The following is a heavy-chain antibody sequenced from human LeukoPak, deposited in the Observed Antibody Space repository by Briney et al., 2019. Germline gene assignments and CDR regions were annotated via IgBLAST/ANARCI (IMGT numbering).Heavy chain of an antibody. D-gene: IGHD3-10*01. CDR1: GFTVSSNY. Sequence: PGGSLRLSCAASGFTVSSNYMSWVRQAPGKGLEWVSVIYSGGNTYYADSVKGRFTISRDNSKNTPYLQMNSLRADDTAVYYCARRPYGSGSDYFDYWGQGTLVTVSS. J-gene: IGHJ4*02. V-gene: IGHV3-66*01. CDR3: ARRPYGSGSDYFDY. CDR2: IYSGGNT.